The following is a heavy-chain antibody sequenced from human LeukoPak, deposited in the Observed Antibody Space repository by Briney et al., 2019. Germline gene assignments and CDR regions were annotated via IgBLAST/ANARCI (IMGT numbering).Heavy chain of an antibody. CDR2: IKQDGSEK. Sequence: PGGSLRLSCAASGFTFSSYWMSWVRQAPGKGLEWVANIKQDGSEKYYADSVKGRFTISRDNAKNSLYLQMNSLRAEDTAVYYCARDNYYDSSGYYYAFDYWGQGTLVTVSS. J-gene: IGHJ4*02. CDR3: ARDNYYDSSGYYYAFDY. D-gene: IGHD3-22*01. V-gene: IGHV3-7*03. CDR1: GFTFSSYW.